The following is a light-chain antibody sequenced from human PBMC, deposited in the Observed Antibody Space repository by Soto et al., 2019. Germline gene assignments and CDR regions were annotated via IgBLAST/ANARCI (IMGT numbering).Light chain of an antibody. CDR1: ENIGVW. J-gene: IGKJ1*01. Sequence: DIQMTQSPSTLSASVGDRVTITCRASENIGVWLAWYQQKQGKAQKXLIYKASSLQSGVPSRFSGGGSGTEFTITISSLQPDDCATYYCQQYHTYSWTFGQGTKVDIK. CDR2: KAS. CDR3: QQYHTYSWT. V-gene: IGKV1-5*03.